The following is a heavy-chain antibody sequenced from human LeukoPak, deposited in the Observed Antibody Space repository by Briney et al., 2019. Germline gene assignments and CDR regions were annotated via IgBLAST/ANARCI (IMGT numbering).Heavy chain of an antibody. D-gene: IGHD1-26*01. J-gene: IGHJ3*02. CDR3: TRGAPQADVFDI. Sequence: PGGSLRLSCAASGFTFSVTWMSWVRQAPGRGLEWVGRFKSKAAGGTTDYAAPVAGRFTISRVDSKNMLYLQMNSLKTEDTAVYYCTRGAPQADVFDIWGQGTMVTVSS. V-gene: IGHV3-15*01. CDR1: GFTFSVTW. CDR2: FKSKAAGGTT.